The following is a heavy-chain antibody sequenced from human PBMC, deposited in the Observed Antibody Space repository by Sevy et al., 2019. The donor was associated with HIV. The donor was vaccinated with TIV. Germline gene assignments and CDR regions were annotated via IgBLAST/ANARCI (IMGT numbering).Heavy chain of an antibody. Sequence: GGSLRLSCAASGFTFDDYAMHWVRQAPGKGLEWVSGISWNSGSIGYADSVKGRFTISRDNAKNSLYLQMNSLRAEDTALYYCAKDIYRIAAAGMGWFDPWGQGILVTVSS. J-gene: IGHJ5*02. CDR3: AKDIYRIAAAGMGWFDP. CDR1: GFTFDDYA. CDR2: ISWNSGSI. V-gene: IGHV3-9*01. D-gene: IGHD6-13*01.